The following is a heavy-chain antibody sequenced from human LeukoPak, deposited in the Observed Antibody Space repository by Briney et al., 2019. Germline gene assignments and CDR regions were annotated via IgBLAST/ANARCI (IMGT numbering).Heavy chain of an antibody. J-gene: IGHJ4*02. D-gene: IGHD3-22*01. CDR3: ARSDSSGYYPNIYFDY. V-gene: IGHV4-4*09. Sequence: SETLSLTCTVSGGSISSYYWSWIRQLPGKGLEWIGYIYTSGSTNYNPSLKSRVTISVDTSKNQFSLKLSSVTAADTAVYYCARSDSSGYYPNIYFDYWGQGTLVTVSS. CDR2: IYTSGST. CDR1: GGSISSYY.